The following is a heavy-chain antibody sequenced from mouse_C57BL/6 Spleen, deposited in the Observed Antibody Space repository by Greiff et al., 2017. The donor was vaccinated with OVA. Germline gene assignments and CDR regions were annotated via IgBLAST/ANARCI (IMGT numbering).Heavy chain of an antibody. CDR2: INPSSGYT. J-gene: IGHJ1*03. CDR3: ARSGSHWYFDV. D-gene: IGHD3-1*01. Sequence: VKLQESGAELARPGASVKMSCKASGYTFTSYTMHWVKQRPGQGLEWIGYINPSSGYTKYNQKFKDKATLTADKSSSTAYMQLSSLTSEDSAVYYCARSGSHWYFDVWGTGTTVTVSS. CDR1: GYTFTSYT. V-gene: IGHV1-4*01.